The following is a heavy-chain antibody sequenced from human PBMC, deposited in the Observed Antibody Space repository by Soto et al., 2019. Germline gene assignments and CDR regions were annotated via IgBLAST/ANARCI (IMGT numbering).Heavy chain of an antibody. D-gene: IGHD4-17*01. CDR1: GGSISSSSYY. CDR2: IYYSGST. V-gene: IGHV4-39*01. J-gene: IGHJ4*02. CDR3: ARQRDYGGFEIDY. Sequence: SETLSLTCTVSGGSISSSSYYWGWIRQPPGKGLEWIGSIYYSGSTYYNPSLKSRVTISVDTSKNQFSLKLSSVTAADTAVYYCARQRDYGGFEIDYWGPGTMVTVYS.